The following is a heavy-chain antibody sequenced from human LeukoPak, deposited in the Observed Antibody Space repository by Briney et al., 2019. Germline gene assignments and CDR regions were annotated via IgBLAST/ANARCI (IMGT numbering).Heavy chain of an antibody. CDR2: IIPSLDIV. J-gene: IGHJ6*02. V-gene: IGHV1-69*04. CDR1: GATFNNYV. Sequence: SVKVSCEASGATFNNYVITWVRQAPGQGLEWMAMIIPSLDIVNYAQTFQDRLTITADKSTSTAYMELRSLRSEDTGVYYCARGFGGSSGSSDYYGMDVWGQGTTVTVSS. CDR3: ARGFGGSSGSSDYYGMDV. D-gene: IGHD6-19*01.